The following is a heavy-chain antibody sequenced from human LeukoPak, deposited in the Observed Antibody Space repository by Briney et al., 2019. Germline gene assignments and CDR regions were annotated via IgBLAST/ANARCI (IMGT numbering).Heavy chain of an antibody. J-gene: IGHJ5*02. D-gene: IGHD3-10*01. V-gene: IGHV1-24*01. CDR2: FDPEDGET. CDR3: ATDRPLWFREKTGGHWFDP. CDR1: GYTLTELS. Sequence: ASVKVSCKVSGYTLTELSMHWVRQAPGKGLEWMGGFDPEDGETIYAQKFQGRVTMTKDTSTDTAYMELSSLRSEDTAVYYCATDRPLWFREKTGGHWFDPWGQGTLVTVSS.